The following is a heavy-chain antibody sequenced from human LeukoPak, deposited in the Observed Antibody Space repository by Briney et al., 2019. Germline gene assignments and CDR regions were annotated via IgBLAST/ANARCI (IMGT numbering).Heavy chain of an antibody. D-gene: IGHD6-13*01. V-gene: IGHV4-59*08. Sequence: SETLSLTCTVSGGSISSYYWSWIRQPPGKGLEWIGYIYYSGSTNYNPSLKSRVTISVDTSKNQFSLKLSSVTAADTAVYYCARGAAAVKPYYYYYYGMDVWGQGTTVTVSS. CDR3: ARGAAAVKPYYYYYYGMDV. CDR1: GGSISSYY. J-gene: IGHJ6*02. CDR2: IYYSGST.